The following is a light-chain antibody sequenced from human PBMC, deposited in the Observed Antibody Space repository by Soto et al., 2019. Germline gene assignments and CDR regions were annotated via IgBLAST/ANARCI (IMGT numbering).Light chain of an antibody. Sequence: EIVMTQPPAPLSVSPGKRAALSCRGSQRVSSNLAWYQQKPGQAPRLLIYGASTRATGIPARFSGSGSGTEFTLTISSLQSEDVAVYYCQQYNNWPPITFGQGTRLEIK. CDR3: QQYNNWPPIT. CDR2: GAS. CDR1: QRVSSN. J-gene: IGKJ5*01. V-gene: IGKV3-15*01.